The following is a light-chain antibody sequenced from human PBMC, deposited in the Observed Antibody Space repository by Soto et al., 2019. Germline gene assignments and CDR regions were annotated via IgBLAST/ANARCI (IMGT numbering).Light chain of an antibody. V-gene: IGKV3-15*01. CDR2: GAS. Sequence: EIVMTQSPATLSVSPGERATLSCRASQSVSSNLAWYQQKPGQAPRLLIYGASTRATGIPARFSGSGYGTECTLTISSLQSEDFAVYYCQQYNNWPPRITFGGGTKVEIK. J-gene: IGKJ4*01. CDR3: QQYNNWPPRIT. CDR1: QSVSSN.